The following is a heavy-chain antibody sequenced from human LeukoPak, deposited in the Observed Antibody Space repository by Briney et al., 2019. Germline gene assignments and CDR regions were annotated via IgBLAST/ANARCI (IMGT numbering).Heavy chain of an antibody. CDR2: IIPIFGIA. D-gene: IGHD5-18*01. CDR1: GGTFSSYA. CDR3: ARTDTHTPDFDY. J-gene: IGHJ4*02. V-gene: IGHV1-69*04. Sequence: SVKVSCKASGGTFSSYAISWVRQAPGQGLEWMGRIIPIFGIANYAQKFQGRVTITADKSTGTAYMELSSLRSEDTAVYYCARTDTHTPDFDYWGQGTLVTVSS.